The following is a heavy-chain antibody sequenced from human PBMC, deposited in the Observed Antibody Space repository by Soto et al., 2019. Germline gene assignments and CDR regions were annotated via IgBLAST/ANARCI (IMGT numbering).Heavy chain of an antibody. Sequence: GESLKISCAASGFTFSSYAMSWVRQAPGKGLEGVSAISGSGGSTYYADSVKGPFNISRDNSKNTMYLQMNSLRAEDTAVYYCANFVYGGNSHFDLWGRGTLVTVSS. J-gene: IGHJ2*01. CDR2: ISGSGGST. CDR3: ANFVYGGNSHFDL. CDR1: GFTFSSYA. D-gene: IGHD4-17*01. V-gene: IGHV3-23*01.